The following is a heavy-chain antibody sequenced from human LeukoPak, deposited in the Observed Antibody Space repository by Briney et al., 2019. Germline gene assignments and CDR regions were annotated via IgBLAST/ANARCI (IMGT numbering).Heavy chain of an antibody. D-gene: IGHD2-2*01. CDR1: GFTFSSYG. CDR3: AKGCCSSTSCYGTWGTYYYYGMDV. J-gene: IGHJ6*04. Sequence: PGGSLRLSCAASGFTFSSYGMHWVRQAPGKGLEWVAVISYDGSNKYYADSVKGRFTISRDNSKSTLYLQMNSLRAEDTAVYYCAKGCCSSTSCYGTWGTYYYYGMDVWGKGTTVTVSS. V-gene: IGHV3-30*18. CDR2: ISYDGSNK.